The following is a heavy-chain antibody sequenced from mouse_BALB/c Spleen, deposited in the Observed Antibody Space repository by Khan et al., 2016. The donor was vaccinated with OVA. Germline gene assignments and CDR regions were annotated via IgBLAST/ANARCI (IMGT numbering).Heavy chain of an antibody. D-gene: IGHD2-3*01. Sequence: QVRLQQSGPELVKPGASVKMSCKASGYTFTYYVITWVKQRTGQGLEWIGEIYPGSDNAYYHERFKGKATLTADKSSNTTHMQLSSLTSEDAAVYFCARGDGYYVYFDYWGQGTTLTVSS. V-gene: IGHV1-81*01. CDR2: IYPGSDNA. J-gene: IGHJ2*01. CDR1: GYTFTYYV. CDR3: ARGDGYYVYFDY.